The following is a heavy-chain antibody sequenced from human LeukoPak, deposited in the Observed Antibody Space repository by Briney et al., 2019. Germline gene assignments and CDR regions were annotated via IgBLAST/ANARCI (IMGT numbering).Heavy chain of an antibody. CDR2: INPNSGGT. J-gene: IGHJ4*02. CDR3: ARDAVVVPADPDY. Sequence: ASVKVSCKASGYTFTGYYMHWVRQAPGQGLEWMGWINPNSGGTNYAQKFQGRVTMTRDTSISTAYMELRSLRSDDTAVYYCARDAVVVPADPDYWGQGTLVTVSS. CDR1: GYTFTGYY. V-gene: IGHV1-2*02. D-gene: IGHD2-2*01.